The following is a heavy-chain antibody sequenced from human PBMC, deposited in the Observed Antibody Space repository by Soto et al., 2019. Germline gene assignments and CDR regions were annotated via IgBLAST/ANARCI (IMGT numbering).Heavy chain of an antibody. CDR3: AKYAWAAAAPGWFDP. CDR1: GFTFSSYA. D-gene: IGHD6-13*01. V-gene: IGHV3-23*01. J-gene: IGHJ5*02. CDR2: ISGSGGST. Sequence: GGSVRLSCASSGFTFSSYAMSWVRQAPGKGLEWVSAISGSGGSTYYADSVKGRFTISRDNPKNTLYLQMNSLRAEDTAVYYCAKYAWAAAAPGWFDPWGQGTLVTVSS.